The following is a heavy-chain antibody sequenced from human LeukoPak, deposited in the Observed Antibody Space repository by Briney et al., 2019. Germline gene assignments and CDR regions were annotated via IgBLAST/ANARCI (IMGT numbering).Heavy chain of an antibody. J-gene: IGHJ4*02. CDR1: GFTFSTYA. Sequence: PGGSLRLSCAASGFTFSTYAMGWVRQAPGKGLEWVSGISANGGRTYYADSVKGRFTISRDNSKNTLYLQMNSLRAEDTAVYYCARSSWGSYYPLFDYWGQGTLVTVSS. D-gene: IGHD3-10*01. CDR3: ARSSWGSYYPLFDY. V-gene: IGHV3-23*01. CDR2: ISANGGRT.